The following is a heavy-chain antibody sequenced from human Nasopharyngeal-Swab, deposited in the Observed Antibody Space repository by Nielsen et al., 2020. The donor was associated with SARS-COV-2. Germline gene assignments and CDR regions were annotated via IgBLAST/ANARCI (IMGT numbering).Heavy chain of an antibody. Sequence: GSLRLSCEATGFTFFSGHWMSWVRQAPGKGLEWVANIKPDGSEKNYVDSVKGRFTISRDNARNSLYLQINSLRAEDTAMYYCARESVSITTYIDHWGQGTLVTVSS. J-gene: IGHJ4*02. CDR3: ARESVSITTYIDH. D-gene: IGHD3-22*01. CDR1: GFTFFSGHW. CDR2: IKPDGSEK. V-gene: IGHV3-7*03.